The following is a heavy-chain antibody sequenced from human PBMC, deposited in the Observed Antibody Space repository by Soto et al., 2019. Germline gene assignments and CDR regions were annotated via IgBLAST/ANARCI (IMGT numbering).Heavy chain of an antibody. CDR2: IVVGSGNT. Sequence: QMQLVQSGPEVKKPGTSVKVSCKASGFTFTSSAMQWVRKARGQRLEWICWIVVGSGNTNYAQKFQERVTITRDMSTSPAYMELSSLRSEDTAVYYWAAEVVGYYDSSGYRGGFDYWGQVTLVTVSS. CDR1: GFTFTSSA. D-gene: IGHD3-22*01. J-gene: IGHJ4*02. V-gene: IGHV1-58*02. CDR3: AAEVVGYYDSSGYRGGFDY.